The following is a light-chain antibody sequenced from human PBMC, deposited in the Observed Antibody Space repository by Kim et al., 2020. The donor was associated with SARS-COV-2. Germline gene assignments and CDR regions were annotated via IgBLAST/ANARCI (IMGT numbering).Light chain of an antibody. CDR1: SSDVGGYNY. V-gene: IGLV2-14*04. J-gene: IGLJ3*02. CDR3: SSYTSSSRV. CDR2: DVS. Sequence: PDQSITTACTGPSSDVGGYNYVSWYQQHPGKAPKLMIYDVSKRPSGVSNRFSGSKSGNTASLTISGLQAEDEADYYCSSYTSSSRVFGGGTKLTVL.